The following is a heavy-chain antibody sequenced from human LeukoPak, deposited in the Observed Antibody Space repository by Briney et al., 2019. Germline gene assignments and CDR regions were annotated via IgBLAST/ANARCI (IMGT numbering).Heavy chain of an antibody. CDR1: GGSISSYY. D-gene: IGHD6-13*01. CDR2: IYYIGST. J-gene: IGHJ5*02. Sequence: SETLSLTCTVSGGSISSYYWSWLRQPPGKGLEWIGYIYYIGSTDYNPSLKSRVAISVDTSKNQFSLKLSSVTAADTAVYYCAREGQQLPTFDPWGQGTLVTVSS. V-gene: IGHV4-59*01. CDR3: AREGQQLPTFDP.